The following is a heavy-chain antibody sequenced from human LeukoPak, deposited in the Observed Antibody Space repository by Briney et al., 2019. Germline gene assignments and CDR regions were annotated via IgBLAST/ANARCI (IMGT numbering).Heavy chain of an antibody. Sequence: PSETLSLTCTVPGYSISSGYYWSWIRQSAGKGLEWIGRIYTSGSTNYNPSLKSRVTISVDTSKNQFSLKLSSVTAADTAVYYCARRSLAGADYWGQGTLVTVSS. CDR1: GYSISSGYY. CDR3: ARRSLAGADY. J-gene: IGHJ4*02. CDR2: IYTSGST. D-gene: IGHD3-10*01. V-gene: IGHV4-61*02.